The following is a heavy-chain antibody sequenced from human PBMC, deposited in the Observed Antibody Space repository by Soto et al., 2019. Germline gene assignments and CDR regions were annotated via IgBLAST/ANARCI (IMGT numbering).Heavy chain of an antibody. D-gene: IGHD3-3*01. Sequence: GGSLRLSCAASGFTLNSYAMSWVRQAPGKGLEWVSAISGSGGSTYYADSVKGRFTISRDNSKNTLYLQMNSLRAEDTAVYYCARKMGNYDFWSAPYFDYWGQGTLVTVSS. CDR1: GFTLNSYA. CDR3: ARKMGNYDFWSAPYFDY. V-gene: IGHV3-23*01. J-gene: IGHJ4*02. CDR2: ISGSGGST.